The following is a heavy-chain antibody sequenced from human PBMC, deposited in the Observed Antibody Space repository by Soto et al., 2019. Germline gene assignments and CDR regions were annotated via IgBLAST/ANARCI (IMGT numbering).Heavy chain of an antibody. CDR1: GFTFSSYA. CDR3: AKVTAAGTYYYGMDV. Sequence: PGGSLRLSCAASGFTFSSYAMSWVRQAPGKGLEWVSAISGSGGSTYYADSVKGRFTISRDNSKNTLYLQMNSLRAEDTAVYYCAKVTAAGTYYYGMDVWGQGTTVTVSS. J-gene: IGHJ6*02. D-gene: IGHD6-13*01. V-gene: IGHV3-23*01. CDR2: ISGSGGST.